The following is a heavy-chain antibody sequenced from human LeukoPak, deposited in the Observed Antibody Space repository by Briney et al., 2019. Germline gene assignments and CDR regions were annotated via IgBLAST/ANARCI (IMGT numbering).Heavy chain of an antibody. Sequence: PGGSLRLSCGASGFTFSSYWMHWVRQAPGKGLVWVSRIKTDGSSTSYADSVKGRFTISRDNAKNSLYLQMNSLRAEDTAVYYCARDDFYSNYEWGQGTLVTVSS. J-gene: IGHJ4*02. CDR3: ARDDFYSNYE. CDR2: IKTDGSST. V-gene: IGHV3-74*01. CDR1: GFTFSSYW. D-gene: IGHD4-11*01.